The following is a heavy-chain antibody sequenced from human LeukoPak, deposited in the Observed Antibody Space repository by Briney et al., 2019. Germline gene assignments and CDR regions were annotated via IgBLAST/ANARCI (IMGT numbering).Heavy chain of an antibody. Sequence: SETLSLTCSVSGGSISSGDYFWTWIRQPPGKGLEYIGYIYYNGTTYYNPSLKSRITMSVDMSANQFSLRLTSVSAADTAVYYCTRAYWIGFHFDSWGQGILVSVSS. D-gene: IGHD3-3*01. CDR2: IYYNGTT. CDR1: GGSISSGDYF. V-gene: IGHV4-30-4*01. J-gene: IGHJ4*02. CDR3: TRAYWIGFHFDS.